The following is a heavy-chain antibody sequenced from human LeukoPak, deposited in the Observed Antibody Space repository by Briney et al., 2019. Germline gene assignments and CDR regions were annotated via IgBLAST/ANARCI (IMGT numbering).Heavy chain of an antibody. Sequence: GSLRLSCTASGFPFGDYAMSWARQAPGKGLEWVGFIRSKAYGGTTEYAASVKGRFTISRDDSKSIAYLQMNSLKTEDTAVYYCTRDLSGSYPNWFDPWGQGTLVTVSS. CDR1: GFPFGDYA. CDR3: TRDLSGSYPNWFDP. V-gene: IGHV3-49*04. D-gene: IGHD1-26*01. CDR2: IRSKAYGGTT. J-gene: IGHJ5*02.